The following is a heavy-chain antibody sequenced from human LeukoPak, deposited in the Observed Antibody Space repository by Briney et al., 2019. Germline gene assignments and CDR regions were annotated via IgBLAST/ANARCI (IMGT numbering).Heavy chain of an antibody. D-gene: IGHD6-19*01. J-gene: IGHJ4*02. Sequence: SETLSLTCTVSGGSISSYYWNWIRQPPGKGLEWIGYISDSGSTNYNPSLKSRVTISVDTSKNQFSLKLSSVTAADTAVYYCARWYSSGWAFDYWGQGTLVTVSS. CDR2: ISDSGST. CDR3: ARWYSSGWAFDY. V-gene: IGHV4-59*01. CDR1: GGSISSYY.